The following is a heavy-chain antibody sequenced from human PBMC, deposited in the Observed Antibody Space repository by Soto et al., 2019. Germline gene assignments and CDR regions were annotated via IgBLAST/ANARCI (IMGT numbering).Heavy chain of an antibody. D-gene: IGHD3-16*01. V-gene: IGHV3-30*01. Sequence: SDSVRGRFTISRDNSKNTLYLQMNSLRTEETALYYCARVNWVASYGHDDWGQGTMVTVSS. CDR3: ARVNWVASYGHDD. J-gene: IGHJ4*02.